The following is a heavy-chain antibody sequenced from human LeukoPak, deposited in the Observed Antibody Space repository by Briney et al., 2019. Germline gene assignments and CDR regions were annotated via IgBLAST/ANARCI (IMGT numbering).Heavy chain of an antibody. CDR3: AKQINLWHPGYFQH. V-gene: IGHV3-23*01. J-gene: IGHJ1*01. Sequence: GGSLRLSCAASGFTFGSYAMSWVRQAPGKGLEWVSAISGSGGSTYYADSMKGRFTISRDNSKNTLYLQMNSLRAEDTAVYYCAKQINLWHPGYFQHWGQGTLVTVSS. D-gene: IGHD3-10*01. CDR1: GFTFGSYA. CDR2: ISGSGGST.